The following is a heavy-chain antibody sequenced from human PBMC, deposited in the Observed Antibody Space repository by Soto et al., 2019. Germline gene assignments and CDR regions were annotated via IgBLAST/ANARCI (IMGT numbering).Heavy chain of an antibody. CDR2: IYYSGST. CDR1: GGPISSGDYY. V-gene: IGHV4-30-4*01. D-gene: IGHD3-22*01. CDR3: ASSYDSSGYALGAFDI. Sequence: SETLSLTFTVSGGPISSGDYYWSWIRQPPGKGLEWIGYIYYSGSTYYNPSLKSRVTISVDTSKNQFSLKLSSVTAADTAVYYCASSYDSSGYALGAFDIWGQGTMVTVSS. J-gene: IGHJ3*02.